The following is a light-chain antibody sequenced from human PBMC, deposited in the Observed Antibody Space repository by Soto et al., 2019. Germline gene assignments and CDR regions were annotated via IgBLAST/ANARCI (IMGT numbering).Light chain of an antibody. V-gene: IGKV1-39*01. J-gene: IGKJ5*01. CDR2: AAS. Sequence: DIQMTQSPSSLSASVGDRVTITCRASQSITNFLNWYQQKPGKAPKLLIYAASSLQSGVPSRFSGSGSGTDFTLTISSLQPEDFVTYYCQQNYSPPPITFGQGTRLEIK. CDR3: QQNYSPPPIT. CDR1: QSITNF.